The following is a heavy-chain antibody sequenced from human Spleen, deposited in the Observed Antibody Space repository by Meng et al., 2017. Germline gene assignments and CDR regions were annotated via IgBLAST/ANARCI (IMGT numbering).Heavy chain of an antibody. CDR3: ARDNSTIWAGYGMDV. Sequence: GESLKISCAASGFTFNNYSMNWVRQAPGKGLEWVSSISSSTSYIYYADSVKGRFTISRDNAKNSLYLQMNGLRAEDTAVYYCARDNSTIWAGYGMDVWGLGNMVNVSS. D-gene: IGHD6-13*01. V-gene: IGHV3-21*01. J-gene: IGHJ6*02. CDR1: GFTFNNYS. CDR2: ISSSTSYI.